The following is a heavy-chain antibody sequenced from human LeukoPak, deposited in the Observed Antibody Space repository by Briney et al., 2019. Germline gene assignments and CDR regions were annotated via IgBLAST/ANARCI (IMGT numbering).Heavy chain of an antibody. J-gene: IGHJ4*02. Sequence: GGSLRLSCAASGFTFSSYGMHWVRQAPGKGLEWVAFIRYDGSNKYYADSVKGRFTISRDNSKNTLYLQMNSLRAEDTAVYYCAKDLSPRPLLWFGQNYYDSSGYLDYWGQGTLVTVSS. V-gene: IGHV3-30*02. D-gene: IGHD3-22*01. CDR1: GFTFSSYG. CDR3: AKDLSPRPLLWFGQNYYDSSGYLDY. CDR2: IRYDGSNK.